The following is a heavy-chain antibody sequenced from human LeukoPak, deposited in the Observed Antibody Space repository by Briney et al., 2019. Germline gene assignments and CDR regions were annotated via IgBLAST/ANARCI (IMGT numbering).Heavy chain of an antibody. CDR2: ISAYNGNT. D-gene: IGHD3/OR15-3a*01. J-gene: IGHJ6*03. V-gene: IGHV1-18*01. CDR1: GYTFTSYG. Sequence: ASVKVSCKDSGYTFTSYGISWVRQAPGQGLEWMGWISAYNGNTNYAQKLQGRVTMTTDTSTSTAYMELRSLRSDDTAVYYCARVDPYYYYMDVWGKGTTVTVSS. CDR3: ARVDPYYYYMDV.